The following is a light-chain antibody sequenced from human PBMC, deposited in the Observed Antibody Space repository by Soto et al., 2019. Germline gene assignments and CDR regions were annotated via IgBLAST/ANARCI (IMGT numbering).Light chain of an antibody. J-gene: IGKJ1*01. CDR1: HNISHS. V-gene: IGKV3D-15*01. CDR3: QQYNNWRQT. Sequence: EVVMTQSPVTLSVSPGERATLSCRASHNISHSLAWYQQKPGQAPRLLIYDASNRATGIPARFSGSGSGTKFTLTISSLQPEDFAVYYCQQYNNWRQTFGQGTKVDI. CDR2: DAS.